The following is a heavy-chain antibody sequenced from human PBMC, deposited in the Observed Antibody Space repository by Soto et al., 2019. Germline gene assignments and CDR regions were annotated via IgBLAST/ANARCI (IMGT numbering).Heavy chain of an antibody. CDR2: IYPGDSDT. V-gene: IGHV5-51*01. Sequence: GESLKISCKGSGYSFTSYWIGWVRQMPGKGLEWMGIIYPGDSDTRYSPSFQGQVTISADKSISTAYLQWSSLKASDTAMYYCARHPPPSIAAARGINDYWGQGTLVTVSS. CDR1: GYSFTSYW. CDR3: ARHPPPSIAAARGINDY. D-gene: IGHD6-13*01. J-gene: IGHJ4*02.